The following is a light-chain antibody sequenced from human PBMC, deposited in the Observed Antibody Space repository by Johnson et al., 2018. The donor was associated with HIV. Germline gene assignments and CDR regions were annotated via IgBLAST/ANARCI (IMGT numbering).Light chain of an antibody. CDR1: SSNIGNNY. Sequence: QSVLTQPPSVSAAPGQKVTISCSGSSSNIGNNYVSWYQQLPGTAPKLLIYDNNKRPSVIPDRFSGSKSGTSATLRITGLQTGDEADYYCGPWNSSLIAYGFGTGTKVTVL. CDR2: DNN. J-gene: IGLJ1*01. V-gene: IGLV1-51*01. CDR3: GPWNSSLIAYG.